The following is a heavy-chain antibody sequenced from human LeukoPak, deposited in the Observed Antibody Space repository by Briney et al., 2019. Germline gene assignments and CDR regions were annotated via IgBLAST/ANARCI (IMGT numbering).Heavy chain of an antibody. Sequence: SETLSLTCTVSGGSISSYYWSWIRQPPGKGLEWIGYIYYSGSTNYNPSLKSRVTISVDTSKNQFSLKLSSVTAADTAVYYCARGKQYSSRKFDYYYYYMDVWGKGTTVTVSS. D-gene: IGHD6-13*01. CDR2: IYYSGST. J-gene: IGHJ6*03. V-gene: IGHV4-59*01. CDR3: ARGKQYSSRKFDYYYYYMDV. CDR1: GGSISSYY.